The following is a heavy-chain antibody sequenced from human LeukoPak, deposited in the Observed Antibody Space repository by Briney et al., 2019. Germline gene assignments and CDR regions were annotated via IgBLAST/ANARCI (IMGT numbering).Heavy chain of an antibody. CDR1: GGSISSYY. V-gene: IGHV4-59*12. Sequence: PSETLSLTCTVSGGSISSYYWSWIRQPPGKGLEWIGSIYYSGSTYYNPSLKSRVTISADTSKNQFSLKLRSVTAADTAVYYCARGKERYYFDYWGQGTLVTVSS. CDR3: ARGKERYYFDY. J-gene: IGHJ4*02. CDR2: IYYSGST.